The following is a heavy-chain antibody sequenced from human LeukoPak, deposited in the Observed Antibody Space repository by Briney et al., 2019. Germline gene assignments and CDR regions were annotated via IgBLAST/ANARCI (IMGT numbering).Heavy chain of an antibody. J-gene: IGHJ4*02. CDR2: ISSSSSYI. CDR3: ARDDDILTGYPFDY. CDR1: GFTFSSYS. D-gene: IGHD3-9*01. Sequence: GGSLRLSCAASGFTFSSYSMNWVGQAPGKGLEWVSSISSSSSYIYYADSVKGRFTISRDNAKNSLYLQMNSLRAEDTAVYYCARDDDILTGYPFDYWGQGTLVTVSS. V-gene: IGHV3-21*01.